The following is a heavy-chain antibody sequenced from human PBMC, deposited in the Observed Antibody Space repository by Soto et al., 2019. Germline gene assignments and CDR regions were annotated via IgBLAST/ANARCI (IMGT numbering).Heavy chain of an antibody. CDR3: AREVGGLGYCSGGTCNWYFDL. D-gene: IGHD2-15*01. CDR2: IIPIFGTL. Sequence: QVQLVQSGAEVKRPGSSVKVSCKASGGTFRSYGINWVRQAPGQGLEWMGGIIPIFGTLNSAQKFQGRVTITADESTSPAYMELSSLRPEDTAVYDCAREVGGLGYCSGGTCNWYFDLWGRGTLVTVSS. J-gene: IGHJ2*01. V-gene: IGHV1-69*01. CDR1: GGTFRSYG.